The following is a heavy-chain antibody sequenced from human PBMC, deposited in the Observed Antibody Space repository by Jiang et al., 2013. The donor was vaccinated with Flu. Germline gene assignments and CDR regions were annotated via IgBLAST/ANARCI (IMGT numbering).Heavy chain of an antibody. D-gene: IGHD3-22*01. CDR1: FSLSTSGMC. V-gene: IGHV2-70*01. CDR3: ARIGYDSSGYYFDY. Sequence: FSLSTSGMCVSWIRQPPGKALEWLALIDWDDDKYYSTSLKTRLTISKDTSKNQVVLTMTNMDPVDTATYYCARIGYDSSGYYFDYWGQGTLVTVSS. CDR2: IDWDDDK. J-gene: IGHJ4*02.